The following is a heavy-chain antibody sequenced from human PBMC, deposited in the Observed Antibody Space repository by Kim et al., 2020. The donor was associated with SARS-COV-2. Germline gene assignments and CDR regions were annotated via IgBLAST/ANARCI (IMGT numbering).Heavy chain of an antibody. Sequence: GGSLRLSCAASGFTFSSYGMHWVRQAPGKGLEWVAVIWYDGSNKYYADSVKGRFTISRDNSKNTLYLQMNSLRAEDTAVYYCARDRVTAGLLWFGELLNYYGMDVWGQGTTVTVSS. CDR3: ARDRVTAGLLWFGELLNYYGMDV. D-gene: IGHD3-10*01. CDR1: GFTFSSYG. V-gene: IGHV3-33*01. CDR2: IWYDGSNK. J-gene: IGHJ6*02.